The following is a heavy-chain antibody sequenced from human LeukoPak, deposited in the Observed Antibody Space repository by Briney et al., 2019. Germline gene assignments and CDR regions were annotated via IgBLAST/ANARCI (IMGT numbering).Heavy chain of an antibody. V-gene: IGHV4-59*01. CDR1: GGSISSYY. CDR2: IYYSGRT. D-gene: IGHD5-12*01. J-gene: IGHJ3*02. CDR3: ASRPGYDQGGAFDI. Sequence: SETLSLTCTVSGGSISSYYWSWIRQPPGKGLEWIGYIYYSGRTNYNPSLKSRVTISVDTSKNQFSLKLSSVTAADTAVYYCASRPGYDQGGAFDIWGQGTMVTVSS.